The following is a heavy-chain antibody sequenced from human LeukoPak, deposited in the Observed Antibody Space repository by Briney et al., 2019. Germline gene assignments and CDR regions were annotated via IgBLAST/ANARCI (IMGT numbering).Heavy chain of an antibody. CDR3: AKSRVRFGEYYYYGMDV. CDR2: ISGSGGST. J-gene: IGHJ6*02. D-gene: IGHD3-10*01. CDR1: GFTFTTYA. Sequence: PGGSLRLSCEASGFTFTTYAMSWVRQAPGKGLEWVSAISGSGGSTYYADSVKGRFTISRDNSKNTLYLQMNSLRAEDTAVYYCAKSRVRFGEYYYYGMDVWGQGTTVTVSS. V-gene: IGHV3-23*01.